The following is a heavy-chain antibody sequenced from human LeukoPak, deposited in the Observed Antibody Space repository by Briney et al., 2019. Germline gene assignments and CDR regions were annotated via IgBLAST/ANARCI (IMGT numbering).Heavy chain of an antibody. J-gene: IGHJ4*02. CDR3: ARDHSSSSPPKY. V-gene: IGHV4-59*01. Sequence: SETLSLTCTVSGGSISSYYWSWIRQPPGKGLDWIGYIYYSGSTNCNPSLKSRVTISVDTSKNQFSLRLSSVTAADTAVYYCARDHSSSSPPKYWGQGTLVTVSS. D-gene: IGHD6-6*01. CDR1: GGSISSYY. CDR2: IYYSGST.